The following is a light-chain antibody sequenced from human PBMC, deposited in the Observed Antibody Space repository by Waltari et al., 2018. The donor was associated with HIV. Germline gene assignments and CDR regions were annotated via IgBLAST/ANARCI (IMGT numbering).Light chain of an antibody. CDR2: NNN. CDR3: AACDDSLNGRV. V-gene: IGLV1-44*01. Sequence: QSVLTQPPSASATPGQRVTIFCSRSSSNTRSNTLYWYQHPPGTPPKLLNYNNNQPPSGVPERSSGSKSASSASLAISALQSEDEADYYCAACDDSLNGRVFGGGTKLTVL. CDR1: SSNTRSNT. J-gene: IGLJ2*01.